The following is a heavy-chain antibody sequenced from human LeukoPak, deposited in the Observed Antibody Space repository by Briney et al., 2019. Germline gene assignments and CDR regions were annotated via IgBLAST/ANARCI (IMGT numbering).Heavy chain of an antibody. CDR3: ARVRYCSTNRCYDREFDN. D-gene: IGHD2-2*01. Sequence: PSETLSLTGTVSGGSISNYCWSWIRQPPGKGLEWIGYIYYSGNTSYNPSLKSRVTISVDTSKNQFSLKLNSVTAADTAVYYCARVRYCSTNRCYDREFDNWGQGTLVTVSS. V-gene: IGHV4-59*01. CDR1: GGSISNYC. CDR2: IYYSGNT. J-gene: IGHJ4*02.